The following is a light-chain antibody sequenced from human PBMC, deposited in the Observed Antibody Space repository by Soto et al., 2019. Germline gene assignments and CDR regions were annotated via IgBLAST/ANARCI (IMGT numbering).Light chain of an antibody. CDR3: QQYGRSPLT. J-gene: IGKJ4*01. Sequence: EIVLTQSPGTLSLSPGERATLSCRASQGVSSSYLAWYQQIPGQSPRLLIYGTSSRATGIPDRFSGSGSGTDFTLTINRLEPEDSAVYYCQQYGRSPLTFGGGTKVEIK. CDR1: QGVSSSY. V-gene: IGKV3-20*01. CDR2: GTS.